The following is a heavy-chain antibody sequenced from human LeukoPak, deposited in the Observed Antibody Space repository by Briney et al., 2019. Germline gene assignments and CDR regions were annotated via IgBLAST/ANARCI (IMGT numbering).Heavy chain of an antibody. D-gene: IGHD3-10*01. J-gene: IGHJ4*02. CDR3: ARYYRLDY. CDR1: GFTFTTYW. CDR2: INHDGSEK. Sequence: GGSLRLSCAASGFTFTTYWMTWVRQAPGKGLEWVANINHDGSEKYYVDSVRGRFTISRDNSKNTLYLQTNSLRAEDTAVYYCARYYRLDYWGQGTLVTVSS. V-gene: IGHV3-7*01.